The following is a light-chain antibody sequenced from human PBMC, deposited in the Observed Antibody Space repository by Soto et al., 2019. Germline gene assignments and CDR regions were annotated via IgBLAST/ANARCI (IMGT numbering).Light chain of an antibody. V-gene: IGKV3-15*01. J-gene: IGKJ1*01. CDR1: QNVLSD. CDR3: QQYRSWPRT. CDR2: GAT. Sequence: EILLTQSPATLSVSPGETATLSCRARQNVLSDLAWYQQKPGQAPRLLVYGATTRATDAPAKFRGSGSGTEFSLTISSLQSEDYATYYCQQYRSWPRTFGQGSKVEI.